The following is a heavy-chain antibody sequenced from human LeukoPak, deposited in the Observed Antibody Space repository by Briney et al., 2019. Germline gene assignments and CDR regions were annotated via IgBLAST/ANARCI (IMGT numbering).Heavy chain of an antibody. J-gene: IGHJ5*02. V-gene: IGHV1-69*06. CDR2: IIPIFGTA. Sequence: ASVTVSCKASGGTFSSYAISWVRQAPGQGLGWMGGIIPIFGTANYAQKFQGRVTITADKSTSTAYMELGSLRSEDTAVYYCARPNSYDILTGYWTENWFDPWGQGTLVTVSS. CDR1: GGTFSSYA. D-gene: IGHD3-9*01. CDR3: ARPNSYDILTGYWTENWFDP.